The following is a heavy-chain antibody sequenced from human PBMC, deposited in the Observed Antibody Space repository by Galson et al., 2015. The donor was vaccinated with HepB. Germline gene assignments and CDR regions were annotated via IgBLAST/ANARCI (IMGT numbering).Heavy chain of an antibody. Sequence: SLRLSCAASGFTFGDYAMSWFRQAPGKGLEWVGFIRSKAYGGTTEYAASVKGRFTISRDDSKSIAYLQMNSLKTVDTAVYYCTRYSIGLRYFDWLLPYDAFDIWGQGTMVTVSS. CDR2: IRSKAYGGTT. CDR3: TRYSIGLRYFDWLLPYDAFDI. CDR1: GFTFGDYA. D-gene: IGHD3-9*01. V-gene: IGHV3-49*03. J-gene: IGHJ3*02.